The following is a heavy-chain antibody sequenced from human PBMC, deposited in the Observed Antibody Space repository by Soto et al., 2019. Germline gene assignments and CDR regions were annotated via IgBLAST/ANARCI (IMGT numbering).Heavy chain of an antibody. V-gene: IGHV1-69*12. CDR1: GGTFSSYT. CDR3: ARGNLRWVQLGYSDL. Sequence: QVQLVQSGAEVKKPGSSVTVSCKASGGTFSSYTISWVRQAPGQGLEWMGGIIPIFGTANYAQKFQGRVTSPAEADPGSADVGLSSARSEDTAVYYCARGNLRWVQLGYSDLWGRGSLVTVSS. CDR2: IIPIFGTA. D-gene: IGHD5-18*01. J-gene: IGHJ2*01.